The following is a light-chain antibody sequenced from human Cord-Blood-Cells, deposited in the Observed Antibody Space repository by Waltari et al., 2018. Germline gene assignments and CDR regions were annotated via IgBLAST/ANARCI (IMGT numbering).Light chain of an antibody. CDR2: WAA. J-gene: IGKJ4*01. CDR3: QQYYSTLT. Sequence: DIVMTQSPDSLAVSLGERATINCKSSQSVLYISNNKNYLAWYQQKPGQPPKPLIYWAATRESWVPDRFSGSGFGTDFTLTISSLQAEDVSVYYCQQYYSTLTCGGGTKVEIK. V-gene: IGKV4-1*01. CDR1: QSVLYISNNKNY.